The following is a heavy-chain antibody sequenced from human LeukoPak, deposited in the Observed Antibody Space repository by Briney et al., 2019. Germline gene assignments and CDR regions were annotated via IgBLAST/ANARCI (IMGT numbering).Heavy chain of an antibody. CDR1: GGTFSSYA. Sequence: ASVKVSCMASGGTFSSYAISWVRQAPGQGLEWMGGIIPIFGTANYAQKFQGRVTITADESTSTAYMELSSLRSEDTAVYYCACHDSSRGSEYWGQGTLVTVSS. V-gene: IGHV1-69*13. CDR2: IIPIFGTA. CDR3: ACHDSSRGSEY. D-gene: IGHD3-22*01. J-gene: IGHJ4*02.